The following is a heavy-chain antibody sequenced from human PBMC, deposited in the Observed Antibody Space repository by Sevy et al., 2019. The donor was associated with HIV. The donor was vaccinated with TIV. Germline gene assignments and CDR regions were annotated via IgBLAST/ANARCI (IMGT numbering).Heavy chain of an antibody. CDR3: ARGTFGSDSATFGF. V-gene: IGHV3-48*02. D-gene: IGHD2-21*02. CDR2: ISSSSSST. CDR1: GFTFGSYS. J-gene: IGHJ4*02. Sequence: GGSLRLSCAASGFTFGSYSMSWVRQAPGKGLEWVSYISSSSSSTYYADSVRGRFTISRDNAKNSLYLQMSSLRDDDTAVYYCARGTFGSDSATFGFWGQGTLVTVSS.